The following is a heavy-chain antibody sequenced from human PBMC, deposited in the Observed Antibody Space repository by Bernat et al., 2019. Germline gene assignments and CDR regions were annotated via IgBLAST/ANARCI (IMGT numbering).Heavy chain of an antibody. J-gene: IGHJ3*02. CDR3: ARYTYAFDI. CDR2: ISSSGGNI. D-gene: IGHD2-2*02. Sequence: QVQVVESGGGLVKPGGSLRLSCAASGFTFSDYYMSWIRQAPGKGLEWVSYISSSGGNIDYADSMKGRFTISRDNAKKSIYLQMNSLRAEDTAMYYCARYTYAFDIWGQGTMVTVSS. CDR1: GFTFSDYY. V-gene: IGHV3-11*01.